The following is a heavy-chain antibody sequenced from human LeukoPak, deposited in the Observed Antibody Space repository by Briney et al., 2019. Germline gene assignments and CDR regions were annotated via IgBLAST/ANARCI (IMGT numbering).Heavy chain of an antibody. V-gene: IGHV1-24*01. CDR1: GDTLTVLS. Sequence: GASVMDSCKVSGDTLTVLSTHWVRQGPGKGLEWMGGLYPTNDIIIYTQKFQGGVTMTEDTSTDTAYMEMSGLRSEDTAVYYCATGGPWDLLRCWGQGTLVTVSS. D-gene: IGHD3-9*01. CDR2: LYPTNDII. J-gene: IGHJ4*02. CDR3: ATGGPWDLLRC.